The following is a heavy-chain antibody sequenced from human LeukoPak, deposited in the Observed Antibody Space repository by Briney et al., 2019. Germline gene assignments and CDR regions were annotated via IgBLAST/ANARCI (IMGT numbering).Heavy chain of an antibody. CDR2: IIPIFGTA. J-gene: IGHJ4*02. V-gene: IGHV1-69*06. D-gene: IGHD2-15*01. CDR3: ARSYCSGGSCYSDY. CDR1: VGTFIIYA. Sequence: SVNVSFKASVGTFIIYAISWVRQAPGQGLEWMGRIIPIFGTANYAQKFQGRVTITADKSTSTAYMELSSLRSEDTAVYYCARSYCSGGSCYSDYWGQGTLVTVSS.